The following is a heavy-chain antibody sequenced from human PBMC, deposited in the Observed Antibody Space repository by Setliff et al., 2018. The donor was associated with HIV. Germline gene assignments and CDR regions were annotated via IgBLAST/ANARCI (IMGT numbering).Heavy chain of an antibody. CDR2: IYYDGRT. J-gene: IGHJ5*01. Sequence: SETLSLTCTVSGGSIRTGAYYWGWIRQPPGKGLEWIGSIYYDGRTFYKPSLKSRLTISVDTSKNQFSLSLNSVTAADTAVYFCARGGAVSADFDSWGQGTPVTVPQ. D-gene: IGHD3-16*01. CDR1: GGSIRTGAYY. CDR3: ARGGAVSADFDS. V-gene: IGHV4-39*07.